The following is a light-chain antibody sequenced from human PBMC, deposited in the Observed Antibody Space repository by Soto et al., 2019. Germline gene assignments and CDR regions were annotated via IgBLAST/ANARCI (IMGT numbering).Light chain of an antibody. V-gene: IGLV2-14*01. CDR1: SSDVGGYNY. Sequence: QSALTQPASVSGSPGQSITISCTGTSSDVGGYNYVSWYQQHPGKAPKLMIYDVSNRPSGVSNRFSGSKSGNTASLTISGLQAEDEADYYSSSYTSSSTIVVFGGGTTLTVL. J-gene: IGLJ2*01. CDR3: SSYTSSSTIVV. CDR2: DVS.